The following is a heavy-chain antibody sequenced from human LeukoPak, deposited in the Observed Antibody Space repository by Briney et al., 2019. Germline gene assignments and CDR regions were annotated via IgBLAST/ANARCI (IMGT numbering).Heavy chain of an antibody. D-gene: IGHD1-20*01. CDR2: ISGSGGST. Sequence: GGSLRLSCAASGFTFSSYAMSWVRQAPGKGLEWVSAISGSGGSTYYADSVKGRFTISRDNSKNTLYLQMNSLRAEDTAVYYCARERVLTDYYYYYMDVWGKGTTVTVSS. J-gene: IGHJ6*03. CDR1: GFTFSSYA. V-gene: IGHV3-23*01. CDR3: ARERVLTDYYYYYMDV.